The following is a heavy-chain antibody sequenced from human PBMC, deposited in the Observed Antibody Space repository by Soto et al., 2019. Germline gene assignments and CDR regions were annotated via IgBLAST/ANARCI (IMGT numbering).Heavy chain of an antibody. CDR1: GFTFSSYG. J-gene: IGHJ4*02. CDR3: AKDRSSSSYYFDY. V-gene: IGHV3-30*18. CDR2: ISYDGSNK. Sequence: LRLSCAASGFTFSSYGMHWVRQAPGKGLEWVAVISYDGSNKYYADSVKGRFTISRDNSKNTLYLQMNSLRAEDTAVYYCAKDRSSSSYYFDYWGQGTLVTAPQ. D-gene: IGHD6-6*01.